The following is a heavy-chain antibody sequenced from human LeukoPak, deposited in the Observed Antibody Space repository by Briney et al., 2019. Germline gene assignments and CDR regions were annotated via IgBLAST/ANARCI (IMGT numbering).Heavy chain of an antibody. CDR2: IYHSGST. CDR1: GYSISSSYY. J-gene: IGHJ3*02. V-gene: IGHV4-38-2*01. Sequence: SETLSLTCAVSGYSISSSYYWGWIRQPPGKGLEWIGSIYHSGSTYYNPSLKSRVTISVDTSKNQFSLKLNSVTAADTAVYYCARGAYSGSLEGAFDIWGQGTMVTVSS. D-gene: IGHD1-26*01. CDR3: ARGAYSGSLEGAFDI.